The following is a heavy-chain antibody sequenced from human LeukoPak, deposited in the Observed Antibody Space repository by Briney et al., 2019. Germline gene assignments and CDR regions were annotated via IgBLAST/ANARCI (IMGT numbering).Heavy chain of an antibody. V-gene: IGHV3-23*01. CDR2: ISGSDGST. D-gene: IGHD1-1*01. Sequence: PGGSLRLSCAASGFTFSRNSMTWVRQAPGKGLEWVSAISGSDGSTYYADSVKGRFTISRDTYKNTLSLQMTSLRAEDTAVYYCARHSMPLGNGYYYYYMDVWGKGTTVTVSS. CDR3: ARHSMPLGNGYYYYYMDV. CDR1: GFTFSRNS. J-gene: IGHJ6*03.